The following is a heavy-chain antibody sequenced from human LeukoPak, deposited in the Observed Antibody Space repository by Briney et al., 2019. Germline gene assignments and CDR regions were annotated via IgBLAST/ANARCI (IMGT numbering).Heavy chain of an antibody. CDR2: TSYRSWWYN. CDR3: AREGSGGRHFDY. Sequence: RTSYRSWWYNDYAVSVKSRITINPDTSKNQFSLQLNSLTPEDTAVYYCAREGSGGRHFDYWGQGTLVTVSS. J-gene: IGHJ4*02. V-gene: IGHV6-1*01. D-gene: IGHD6-25*01.